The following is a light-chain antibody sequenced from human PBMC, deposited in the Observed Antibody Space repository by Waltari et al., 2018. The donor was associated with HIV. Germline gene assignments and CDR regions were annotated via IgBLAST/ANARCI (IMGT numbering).Light chain of an antibody. Sequence: QSELTQLPSASGTPGQRVTISCSGSNSSIGTNTVNWYQHLPGTAPKLLIFNTNQRPSGVPDRFSGSKSGTSASLAISGLQSEDEADYFCAVWDDSLNGLWVFGGGTKVTVL. CDR2: NTN. J-gene: IGLJ3*02. V-gene: IGLV1-44*01. CDR3: AVWDDSLNGLWV. CDR1: NSSIGTNT.